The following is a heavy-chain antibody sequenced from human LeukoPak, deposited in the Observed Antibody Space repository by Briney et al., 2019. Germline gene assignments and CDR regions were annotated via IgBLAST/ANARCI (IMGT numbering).Heavy chain of an antibody. CDR3: ARTRGYTYSNLLLY. CDR2: INWNGDST. Sequence: GGSLRLSCAGSGFTFDDYGMSWVRRAPGKGLEWCAGINWNGDSTAYADSVKGRFTMSRDTAKDSALLQMNSLRAEDTALYYCARTRGYTYSNLLLYWGQGTLVTVSS. CDR1: GFTFDDYG. D-gene: IGHD5-18*01. V-gene: IGHV3-20*04. J-gene: IGHJ4*02.